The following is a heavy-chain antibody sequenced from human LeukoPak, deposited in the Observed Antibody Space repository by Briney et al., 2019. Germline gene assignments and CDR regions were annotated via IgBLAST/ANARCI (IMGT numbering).Heavy chain of an antibody. CDR1: GFTFSSYW. J-gene: IGHJ5*01. D-gene: IGHD4-23*01. CDR2: IKQDGSEK. CDR3: VSTRRGGGNWFDP. Sequence: GGSLRLSCAASGFTFSSYWMSWVRQAPGKGLEWVANIKQDGSEKYYVDSVKGRFTISRDNAKNSLYLQMNSLRAEDTAVYYCVSTRRGGGNWFDPWGQGTLVTVSS. V-gene: IGHV3-7*01.